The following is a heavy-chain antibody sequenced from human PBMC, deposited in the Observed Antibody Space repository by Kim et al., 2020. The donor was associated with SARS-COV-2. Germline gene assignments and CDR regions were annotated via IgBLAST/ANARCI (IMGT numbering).Heavy chain of an antibody. J-gene: IGHJ4*02. Sequence: SVKVSCKASGGTFSSYAISWVRQAPGQGLEWMGGIIPIFGTANYAQKFQGRVTITADESTSTAYMELSSLRSEDTAVYYCARGLPGGSGSPQSPSYFDYWGQGTLVTVSS. CDR2: IIPIFGTA. V-gene: IGHV1-69*13. D-gene: IGHD3-10*01. CDR3: ARGLPGGSGSPQSPSYFDY. CDR1: GGTFSSYA.